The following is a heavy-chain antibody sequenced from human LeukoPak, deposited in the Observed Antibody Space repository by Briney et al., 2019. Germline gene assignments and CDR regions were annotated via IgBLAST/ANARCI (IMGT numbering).Heavy chain of an antibody. CDR2: IYSGGST. CDR1: GFTVSRNY. J-gene: IGHJ4*02. CDR3: ARDLWFGEFLFDY. Sequence: GGSLRLSCAASGFTVSRNYMSWVRQAPGKGLEWVSVIYSGGSTYYADSVKGRFIISRDNSKNTLYLQMNSLRAEDTAVYYCARDLWFGEFLFDYWGQGTLVTVSS. D-gene: IGHD3-10*01. V-gene: IGHV3-66*01.